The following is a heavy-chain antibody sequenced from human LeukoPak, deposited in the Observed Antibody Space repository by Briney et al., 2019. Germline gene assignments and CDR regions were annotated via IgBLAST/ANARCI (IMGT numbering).Heavy chain of an antibody. Sequence: QAGGSLRLSCAASGFTFSSYWMSWVRQAPGKGLEWVANIKQDGSEKSYVDSVKGRFTISRDNTKNSLYLQMNSLRAEDTAVYFCAREWAGPSFDYWGQGTLVTVSS. CDR3: AREWAGPSFDY. CDR2: IKQDGSEK. D-gene: IGHD6-19*01. CDR1: GFTFSSYW. J-gene: IGHJ4*02. V-gene: IGHV3-7*01.